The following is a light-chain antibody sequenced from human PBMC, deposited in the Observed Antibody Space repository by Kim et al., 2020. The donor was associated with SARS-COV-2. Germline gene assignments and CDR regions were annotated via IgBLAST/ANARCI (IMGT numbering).Light chain of an antibody. Sequence: DIQMTQSPSALSASVGDRVTITCRASQSISSYLNWYQHKPGKAPKFLISAATSLQSGVPSRFSGSGSGTDFTLTITSLQPEDVATYSCQQSNITPLTFGQGTKVDIK. CDR3: QQSNITPLT. V-gene: IGKV1-39*01. J-gene: IGKJ1*01. CDR2: AAT. CDR1: QSISSY.